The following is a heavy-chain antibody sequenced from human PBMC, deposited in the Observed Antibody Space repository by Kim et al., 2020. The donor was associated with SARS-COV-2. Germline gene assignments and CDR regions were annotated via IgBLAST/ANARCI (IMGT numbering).Heavy chain of an antibody. Sequence: GGSLRLSCAASGFTFSSYGMHWVRQAPGKGLEWVAVISYDGSNKYYADSVKGRFTISRDNSKNTLYLQMNSLRAEDTVVYYCAKREAYYGSGSLYYYYG. D-gene: IGHD3-10*01. CDR2: ISYDGSNK. CDR3: AKREAYYGSGSLYYYYG. CDR1: GFTFSSYG. V-gene: IGHV3-30*18. J-gene: IGHJ6*01.